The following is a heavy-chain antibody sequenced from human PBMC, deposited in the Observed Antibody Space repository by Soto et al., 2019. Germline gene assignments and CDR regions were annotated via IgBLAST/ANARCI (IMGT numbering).Heavy chain of an antibody. CDR1: GFTFSSYG. CDR2: ISYDGSNK. CDR3: AKGLIAAAGIGYFDY. V-gene: IGHV3-30*18. Sequence: PGGSLRLSCAASGFTFSSYGMHWVRQAPGKGLEWVAVISYDGSNKYYADSVKGRFTISRDNSKNTLYLQMNSLRAEDTAVYYCAKGLIAAAGIGYFDYWGQGTLVTVSS. D-gene: IGHD6-13*01. J-gene: IGHJ4*02.